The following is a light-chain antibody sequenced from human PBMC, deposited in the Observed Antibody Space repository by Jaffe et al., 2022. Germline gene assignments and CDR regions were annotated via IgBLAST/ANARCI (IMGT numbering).Light chain of an antibody. CDR2: DNG. J-gene: IGLJ2*01. V-gene: IGLV3-21*02. CDR3: QVWDSSPDHVV. CDR1: NIGSKS. Sequence: SYVLTQPPSVSVAPGQTARITCGGNNIGSKSVHWYQQKPGQAPVLVVYDNGDRPSGIPERFSGSNSGNTATLTISRVEAGDEADFYCQVWDSSPDHVVFGGGTKLTVL.